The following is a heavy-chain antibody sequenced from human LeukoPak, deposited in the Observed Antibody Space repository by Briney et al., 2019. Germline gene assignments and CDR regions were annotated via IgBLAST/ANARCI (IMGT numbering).Heavy chain of an antibody. CDR3: ARDWGRRYSSGWYGDFDY. CDR1: GFTFSNYA. V-gene: IGHV3-30-3*01. Sequence: GRSLRLSCAASGFTFSNYAMHWVRQAPGKGLEWVAVISYDGSDKYYADSVKGRFTISRDNSENTLYLQMNSLRPEDTAVYYCARDWGRRYSSGWYGDFDYWGQGTLVTVSS. D-gene: IGHD6-19*01. CDR2: ISYDGSDK. J-gene: IGHJ4*02.